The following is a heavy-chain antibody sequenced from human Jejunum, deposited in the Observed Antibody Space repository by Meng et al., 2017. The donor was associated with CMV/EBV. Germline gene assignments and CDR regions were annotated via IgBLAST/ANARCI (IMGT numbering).Heavy chain of an antibody. D-gene: IGHD2-2*01. CDR2: INASNGNT. J-gene: IGHJ4*02. Sequence: QVQRVQSGAEVKKPGASVKVSCKASGYSFTTYAMHWVRQAPGQRLEWMGWINASNGNTKYSEKFQSRVTITRDTAASTAYMELSSLRSEDTAVYYCARTGCSSSSCYDYWGQGTLVTVSS. V-gene: IGHV1-3*01. CDR1: GYSFTTYA. CDR3: ARTGCSSSSCYDY.